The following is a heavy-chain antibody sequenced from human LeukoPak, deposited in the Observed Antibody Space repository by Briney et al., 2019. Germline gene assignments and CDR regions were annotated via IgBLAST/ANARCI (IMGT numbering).Heavy chain of an antibody. CDR3: AKDTIRSSWHPTYGMDV. V-gene: IGHV3-23*01. CDR1: GFTLCSYA. Sequence: GGSLRLSCAASGFTLCSYAMSWVRQAPGKGLEWVSGISGGGGSTHYADSVKGRFTASRDNSKNTLYLQMNRLSAEDTAVYYCAKDTIRSSWHPTYGMDVWGQGTTVTVSS. D-gene: IGHD6-13*01. J-gene: IGHJ6*02. CDR2: ISGGGGST.